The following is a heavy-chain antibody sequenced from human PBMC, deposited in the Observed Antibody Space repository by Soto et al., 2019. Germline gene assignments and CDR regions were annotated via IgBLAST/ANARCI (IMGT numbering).Heavy chain of an antibody. V-gene: IGHV1-69*06. CDR3: ARRELLNSNWFDP. J-gene: IGHJ5*02. CDR2: IIPIFGTA. Sequence: SVKVSCKASGGTFSSYAISWVRQAPGQGLEWMGGIIPIFGTANYAQKFQGRVTITADKSTSTAYMELSSLRSEDTAVYYCARRELLNSNWFDPWGQGTLVTVSS. D-gene: IGHD1-26*01. CDR1: GGTFSSYA.